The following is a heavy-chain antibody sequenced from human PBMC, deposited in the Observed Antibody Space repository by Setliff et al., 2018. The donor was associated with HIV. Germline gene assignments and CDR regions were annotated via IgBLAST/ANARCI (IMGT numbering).Heavy chain of an antibody. CDR2: FYHSGST. J-gene: IGHJ4*02. Sequence: PSETLSLTCTVSGGSINSYYWTWIRQPPGKGLEWIGSFYHSGSTYYNPSLKSRVTISVDTSKNQFSLKLSSVTAADTAVYYCARSFRGYSGTYFDYWGQGTLVTVSS. D-gene: IGHD1-26*01. CDR3: ARSFRGYSGTYFDY. CDR1: GGSINSYY. V-gene: IGHV4-59*12.